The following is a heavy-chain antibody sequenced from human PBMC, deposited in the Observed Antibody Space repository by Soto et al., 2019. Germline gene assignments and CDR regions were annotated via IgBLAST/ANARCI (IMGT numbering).Heavy chain of an antibody. D-gene: IGHD3-3*01. CDR3: AKDRSEWLVMGGLPDS. CDR1: GFAFVCNV. J-gene: IGHJ4*02. Sequence: RLSFADFGFAFVCNVMHCVNYSSGMGLEWVAVISFDGNTQYYRDSVEGRFTLSRDNMKSTLFLELNSLRPDDTAVYYCAKDRSEWLVMGGLPDSWGQGSLVTVS. CDR2: ISFDGNTQ. V-gene: IGHV3-30*18.